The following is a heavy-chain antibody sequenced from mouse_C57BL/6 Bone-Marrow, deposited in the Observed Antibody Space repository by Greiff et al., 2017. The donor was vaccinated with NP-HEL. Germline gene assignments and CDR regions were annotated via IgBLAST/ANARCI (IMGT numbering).Heavy chain of an antibody. Sequence: DVKLVESGGGLVKPGGSLKLSCAASGFTFSSYAMSWVRQTPEKRLEWVATISDGGSYTYYPDNVKGRFTLSIDNAKNNLYLRMSDLKSEDTAMYYCARDQGPFAYWGQGTLVTVSA. CDR3: ARDQGPFAY. V-gene: IGHV5-4*01. CDR2: ISDGGSYT. J-gene: IGHJ3*01. CDR1: GFTFSSYA. D-gene: IGHD3-2*02.